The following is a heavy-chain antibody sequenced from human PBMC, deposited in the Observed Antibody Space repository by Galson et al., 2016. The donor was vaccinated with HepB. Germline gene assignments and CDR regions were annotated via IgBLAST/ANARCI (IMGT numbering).Heavy chain of an antibody. J-gene: IGHJ4*02. V-gene: IGHV3-30*18. Sequence: SLRLSCAASGFNFNNYGMHWVRQAPGKGLEWVAIISTDGNKKHYGDSVKARFTISRDNSKHTLYLQMSSLRTEDTAVYYCAKDGHYDILTGYSYYFDYWGQGTLVTVSS. CDR3: AKDGHYDILTGYSYYFDY. CDR2: ISTDGNKK. CDR1: GFNFNNYG. D-gene: IGHD3-9*01.